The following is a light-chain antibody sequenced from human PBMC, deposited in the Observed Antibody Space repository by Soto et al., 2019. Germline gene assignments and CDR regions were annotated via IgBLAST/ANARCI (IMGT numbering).Light chain of an antibody. CDR3: QQYNNWPRAT. J-gene: IGKJ4*01. Sequence: EIVLTQSPGTLSLSPGERATLSCRASQSVGNNFLAWYQQKPGQAPRLLIYGASSRATGIPDRFSGSGSGTDFTLTISSLQSEDFGVYYCQQYNNWPRATFGGGTKVEIK. CDR1: QSVGNNF. CDR2: GAS. V-gene: IGKV3-20*01.